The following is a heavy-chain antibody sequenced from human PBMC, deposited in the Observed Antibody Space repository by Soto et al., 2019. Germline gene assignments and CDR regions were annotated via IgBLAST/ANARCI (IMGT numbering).Heavy chain of an antibody. V-gene: IGHV1-18*01. CDR1: GYPFTHYG. CDR3: ARDQSFDRTYYYGIDV. CDR2: ISPFNGNT. J-gene: IGHJ6*02. Sequence: QVQLVQSGTEVKMPGASVRVSCKSSGYPFTHYGITWIRQAPGQGLEWMGWISPFNGNTNYGQTVQGRVTLTTETSTSTVYIELRSLRSDDTAVYYCARDQSFDRTYYYGIDVWGQGTTVTVSS.